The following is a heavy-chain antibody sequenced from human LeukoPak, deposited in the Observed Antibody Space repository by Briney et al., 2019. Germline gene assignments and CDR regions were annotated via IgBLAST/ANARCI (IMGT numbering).Heavy chain of an antibody. CDR2: IWYDGSSK. Sequence: GGSLRLSCAASGFTFSSYGMHWVRQAPGKGLEWVAVIWYDGSSKYYADSVKGRFTISRDNSKNTLYLQMNSLRAEDTAVYYCARDIGSGWYNYFDYWGQGTLVTVSS. CDR1: GFTFSSYG. J-gene: IGHJ4*02. V-gene: IGHV3-33*01. D-gene: IGHD6-19*01. CDR3: ARDIGSGWYNYFDY.